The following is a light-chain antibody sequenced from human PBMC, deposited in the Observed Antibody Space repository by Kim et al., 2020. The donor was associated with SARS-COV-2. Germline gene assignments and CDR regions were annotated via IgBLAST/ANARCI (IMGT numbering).Light chain of an antibody. J-gene: IGLJ1*01. CDR1: ALPKQY. V-gene: IGLV3-25*03. Sequence: SPGQTARITCSGDALPKQYAYWYQQKPGQAPVLVIYKDSERRSGIPERFSGSSSGTTVTLTISGVQAEDEADYYCQSADSSGTYVFGTGTKVTVL. CDR3: QSADSSGTYV. CDR2: KDS.